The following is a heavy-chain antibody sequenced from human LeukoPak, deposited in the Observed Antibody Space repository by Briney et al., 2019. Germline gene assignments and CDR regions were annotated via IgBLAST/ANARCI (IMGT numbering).Heavy chain of an antibody. CDR2: ISGSGGST. J-gene: IGHJ4*02. CDR3: AKDRNTFGGVIVVGDYFDY. D-gene: IGHD3-16*02. CDR1: GFTFSSYG. Sequence: GGSLRLSCAASGFTFSSYGMSWVRQAPGKGLEWVSAISGSGGSTYYADSVKGRFTISRDNSKNTLYLQMNSLRAEDTAVYYCAKDRNTFGGVIVVGDYFDYWGQGTLVTVSS. V-gene: IGHV3-23*01.